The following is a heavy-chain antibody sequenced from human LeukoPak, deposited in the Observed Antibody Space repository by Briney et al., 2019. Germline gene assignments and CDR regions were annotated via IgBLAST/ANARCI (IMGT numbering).Heavy chain of an antibody. V-gene: IGHV3-7*01. CDR1: GFTFSSYW. J-gene: IGHJ4*02. CDR2: IKYYGSEK. CDR3: ASALPADHFDY. Sequence: GGSLRLSCAASGFTFSSYWMSWVRQAPGKGLEWVANIKYYGSEKYYVDSVRGRFTISRDNAKSSLYLQMNSLRAEDTAVYYCASALPADHFDYWGQGTLVTVSS.